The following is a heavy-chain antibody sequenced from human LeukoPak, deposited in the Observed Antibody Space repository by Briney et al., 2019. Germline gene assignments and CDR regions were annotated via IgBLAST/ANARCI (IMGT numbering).Heavy chain of an antibody. CDR1: GATFSSYA. D-gene: IGHD4-17*01. V-gene: IGHV1-69*13. CDR3: ASGDDYGDLPFDY. CDR2: IIPIFGTA. J-gene: IGHJ4*02. Sequence: ASVKVSCKASGATFSSYAISWVRQAPGQGLEWMGGIIPIFGTANYAQKFQGRVTITADESTSTAYMELSSLRSEDTAVYYCASGDDYGDLPFDYWGQGTLVTVSS.